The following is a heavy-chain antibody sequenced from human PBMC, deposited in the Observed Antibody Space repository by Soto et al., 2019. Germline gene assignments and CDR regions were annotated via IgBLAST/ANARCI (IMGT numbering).Heavy chain of an antibody. J-gene: IGHJ4*02. CDR3: AKVMSKNYYYPFDF. Sequence: GGSLRLSCTASGFTFSDYAMAWVRQAPGKGLEWVSTISGGSSVTYYGDSVKGRFTISRDNAKKTLFLQLNRLSAEDTATYYCAKVMSKNYYYPFDFWGQGTQVTVSS. CDR1: GFTFSDYA. CDR2: ISGGSSVT. V-gene: IGHV3-23*01. D-gene: IGHD3-10*01.